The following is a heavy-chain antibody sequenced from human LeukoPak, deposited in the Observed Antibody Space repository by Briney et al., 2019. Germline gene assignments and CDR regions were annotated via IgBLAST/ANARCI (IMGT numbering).Heavy chain of an antibody. CDR1: GFTFSNYG. D-gene: IGHD3-10*01. Sequence: PGGSLRLSCAASGFTFSNYGMHWVRQAPGQGLEWVALISYDGSNKYYADAVKGRFTISRDNSKNTLYLQMISLRAEDTAVYYCANYGSVCYFAYWGRGTLVTVSS. J-gene: IGHJ4*02. CDR2: ISYDGSNK. CDR3: ANYGSVCYFAY. V-gene: IGHV3-30*18.